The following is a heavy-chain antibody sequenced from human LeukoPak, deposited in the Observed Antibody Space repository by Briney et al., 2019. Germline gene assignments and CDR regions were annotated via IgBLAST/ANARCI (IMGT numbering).Heavy chain of an antibody. CDR2: INHSGST. CDR3: ARGARYCTNGVYYWRGYYGMDV. V-gene: IGHV4-34*01. CDR1: GGSFSGYY. Sequence: SETLSLTCAVYGGSFSGYYWSWIRQPPGKGLEWIGEINHSGSTNYNPSLTSRVTISVDTSKNQFSLKLSSVTAADTAVYYCARGARYCTNGVYYWRGYYGMDVWGQGTTVTVSS. D-gene: IGHD2-8*01. J-gene: IGHJ6*02.